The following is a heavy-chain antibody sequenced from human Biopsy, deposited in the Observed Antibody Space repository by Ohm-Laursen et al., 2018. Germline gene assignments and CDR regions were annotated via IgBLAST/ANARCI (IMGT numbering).Heavy chain of an antibody. CDR2: FTVSADTT. D-gene: IGHD1-1*01. CDR3: AKGRVGNSGSLDI. Sequence: SLRLSCAASGFTFSSYAMNWARQAPGKGLGWVPAFTVSADTTYYADYVRARFTVSRDNSQNTLYLQMNSLRAEDTAIYYCAKGRVGNSGSLDIWGHGTMVTVSS. V-gene: IGHV3-23*01. J-gene: IGHJ3*02. CDR1: GFTFSSYA.